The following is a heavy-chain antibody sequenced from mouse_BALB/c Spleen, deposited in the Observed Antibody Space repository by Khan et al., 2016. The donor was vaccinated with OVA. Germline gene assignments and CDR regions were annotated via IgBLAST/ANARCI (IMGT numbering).Heavy chain of an antibody. CDR1: GYTFTDYY. J-gene: IGHJ3*01. V-gene: IGHV1-77*01. D-gene: IGHD4-1*01. CDR3: ARSGTGSFAY. CDR2: IYPGSGNT. Sequence: QVQLQQSGAELARPGASVKLSCKASGYTFTDYYLNWVKQRTGQGLEWIGDIYPGSGNTYYNERFKGKATLTADKSSSTAYMQLSILRSEDSAVSFCARSGTGSFAYWGQGTLVTVSA.